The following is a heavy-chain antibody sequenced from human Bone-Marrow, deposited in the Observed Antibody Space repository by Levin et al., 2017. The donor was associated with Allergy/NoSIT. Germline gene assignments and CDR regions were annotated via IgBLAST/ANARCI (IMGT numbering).Heavy chain of an antibody. CDR1: GYTFTISA. CDR2: INAGKGNT. V-gene: IGHV1-3*01. D-gene: IGHD3-10*01. J-gene: IGHJ1*01. CDR3: TRSSVWFGEMFQY. Sequence: GESLKISCKASGYTFTISAFHWVRQAPGQGLEWMGWINAGKGNTKYSQKFQDRVTISRDTSASTAYMELSGLRSEDTAVYYCTRSSVWFGEMFQYWGQGTMVTVSS.